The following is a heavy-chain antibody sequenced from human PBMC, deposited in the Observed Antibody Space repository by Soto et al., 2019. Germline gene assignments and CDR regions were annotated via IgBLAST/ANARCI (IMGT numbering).Heavy chain of an antibody. CDR1: GYTFTSYG. J-gene: IGHJ6*02. CDR3: ASTDYYDSSGYYYFQDYYYGMDV. V-gene: IGHV1-18*04. Sequence: WASVKVSCKASGYTFTSYGISWVRQAPGQGLEWMGWISAYNGNTNYAQKLQGRVTMTTDTSTSTAYMELRSLRSDDTAVYYCASTDYYDSSGYYYFQDYYYGMDVWGQGTTVTVSS. CDR2: ISAYNGNT. D-gene: IGHD3-22*01.